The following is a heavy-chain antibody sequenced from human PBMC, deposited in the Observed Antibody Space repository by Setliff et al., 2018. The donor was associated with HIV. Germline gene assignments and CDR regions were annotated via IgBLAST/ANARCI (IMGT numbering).Heavy chain of an antibody. Sequence: GGSLRLSCAASGLTLSNPAMTWVRQKPGRGLEWVSLIQSGGIIYYGDSVKGRFTISRDSSSNTLSLQMTSLRAEDTALYYCAKLNYYDYSGSWARKSAIDFWGRGTMVTVSS. D-gene: IGHD3-22*01. CDR2: IQSGGII. V-gene: IGHV3-23*01. J-gene: IGHJ3*01. CDR3: AKLNYYDYSGSWARKSAIDF. CDR1: GLTLSNPA.